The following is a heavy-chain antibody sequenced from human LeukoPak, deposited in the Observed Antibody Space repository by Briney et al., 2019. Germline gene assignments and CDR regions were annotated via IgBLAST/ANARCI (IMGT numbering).Heavy chain of an antibody. J-gene: IGHJ4*02. CDR1: GFTFGDYA. CDR3: TRDQHWALLGLDY. Sequence: PGRSLRLSCTASGFTFGDYAMSWVRQAPGKGLEWVGFIRSKAYGGTTEYAASVKGRFTISRDDSKSIAYLQMNSLKTEDTAVYYCTRDQHWALLGLDYWGQGTLVTVSS. CDR2: IRSKAYGGTT. V-gene: IGHV3-49*04. D-gene: IGHD3-3*02.